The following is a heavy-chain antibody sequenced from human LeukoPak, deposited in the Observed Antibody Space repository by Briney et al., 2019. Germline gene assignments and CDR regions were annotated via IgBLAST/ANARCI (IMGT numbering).Heavy chain of an antibody. CDR3: ARRRAATIDY. J-gene: IGHJ4*02. Sequence: GSLRLSCAASGFTFSSYAMSWVRQAPGKGLEWIGTIYYFESSYCNPSLKTRVTISVDTSKNQFSLKLSSVTAADTAVYYCARRRAATIDYWGQGTLVTVSS. CDR1: GFTFSSYA. D-gene: IGHD6-25*01. CDR2: IYYFESS. V-gene: IGHV4-39*01.